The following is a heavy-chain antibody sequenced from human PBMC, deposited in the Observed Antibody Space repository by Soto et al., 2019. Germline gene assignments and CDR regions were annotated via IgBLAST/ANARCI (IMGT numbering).Heavy chain of an antibody. CDR3: ARGTPANGMDV. CDR2: IYNTGTT. J-gene: IGHJ6*02. V-gene: IGHV4-31*03. D-gene: IGHD1-7*01. Sequence: VSRTCSVFGDCISIGRYYWTWIRQHPGKGLEWIGYIYNTGTTYYNSSLKTRVLISLDASKNQFSLKLNSVTAADMAVYRCARGTPANGMDVWGQGTTVTVSS. CDR1: GDCISIGRYY.